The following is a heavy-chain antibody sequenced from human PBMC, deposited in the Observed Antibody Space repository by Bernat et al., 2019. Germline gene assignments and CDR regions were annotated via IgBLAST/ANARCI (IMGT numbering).Heavy chain of an antibody. V-gene: IGHV4-34*01. CDR1: GGSFSGYY. D-gene: IGHD2-15*01. CDR2: INHSGST. J-gene: IGHJ3*02. CDR3: ARGDVVASDAFDI. Sequence: QVQLQQWGAGLLKPSETLSLTCAVYGGSFSGYYWSWIRQPPGKGLEWIGEINHSGSTNYNPSLKSRVTISVDTSKNQFALKLSSVTAADTGVYYCARGDVVASDAFDIWGQGTMVTVSS.